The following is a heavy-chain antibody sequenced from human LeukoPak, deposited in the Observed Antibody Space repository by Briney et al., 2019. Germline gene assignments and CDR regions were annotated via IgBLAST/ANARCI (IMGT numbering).Heavy chain of an antibody. CDR3: ASGGQWELPRAYYYYYGMDV. CDR2: MSAYNGNT. V-gene: IGHV1-18*01. CDR1: GYTFTNYG. J-gene: IGHJ6*02. Sequence: ASVKVSCKASGYTFTNYGISWVRQAPGQGPEWMGWMSAYNGNTDPAQKFQGRVTMTTDTSTSTAYMELRSLRSDDTAVYYCASGGQWELPRAYYYYYGMDVWGQGTTVTVSS. D-gene: IGHD1-26*01.